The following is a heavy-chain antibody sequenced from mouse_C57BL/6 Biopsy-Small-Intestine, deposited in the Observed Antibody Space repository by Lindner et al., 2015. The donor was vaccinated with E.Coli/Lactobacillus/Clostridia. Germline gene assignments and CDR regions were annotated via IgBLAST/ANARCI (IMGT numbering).Heavy chain of an antibody. J-gene: IGHJ4*01. V-gene: IGHV1-39*01. Sequence: VQLQESGPELVKPGASVKISCKASGYSFIDFNMNWVKQSNGKSLEWIGLINPKIGTTSYNQKFKGKATLTVDQSSSTAYMQLNSLTSEDSAVYFCARWGAMDYWGQGTSVTVSS. CDR3: ARWGAMDY. CDR1: GYSFIDFN. CDR2: INPKIGTT.